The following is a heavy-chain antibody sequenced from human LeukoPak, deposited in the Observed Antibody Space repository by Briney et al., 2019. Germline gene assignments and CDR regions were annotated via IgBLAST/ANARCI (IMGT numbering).Heavy chain of an antibody. D-gene: IGHD3-10*01. V-gene: IGHV4-34*01. J-gene: IGHJ6*03. CDR1: GGSFSGYY. CDR3: ARRLLYYMDV. CDR2: INHSGST. Sequence: SETLSLTCAVYGGSFSGYYWSWIRQPPGKGLEWIGEINHSGSTNYNPSLKSRVTISVDTSKNQFSLKLSSVTAADTAVYYCARRLLYYMDVWGKGTTVTVSS.